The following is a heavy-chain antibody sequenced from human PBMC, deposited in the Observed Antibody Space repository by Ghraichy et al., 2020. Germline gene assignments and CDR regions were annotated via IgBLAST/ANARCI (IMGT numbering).Heavy chain of an antibody. CDR3: ARDPSSIAAAGTFDP. Sequence: GGSLRLSCAASGFTFSSYSMNWVRQAPGKGLEWVSSISSSSSYIYYADSVKGRFTISRDNAKNSLYLQMNSLRAEDTAVYYCARDPSSIAAAGTFDPWGQGTLVTVSS. CDR2: ISSSSSYI. J-gene: IGHJ5*02. V-gene: IGHV3-21*01. CDR1: GFTFSSYS. D-gene: IGHD6-13*01.